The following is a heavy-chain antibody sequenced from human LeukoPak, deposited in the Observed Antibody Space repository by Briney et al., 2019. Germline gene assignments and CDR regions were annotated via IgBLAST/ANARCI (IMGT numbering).Heavy chain of an antibody. CDR3: ARALRSGYYDC. D-gene: IGHD3-22*01. V-gene: IGHV3-64*01. CDR1: GFTFSSYD. CDR2: ISNNGGST. J-gene: IGHJ4*02. Sequence: GGSLRLSCAASGFTFSSYDLHCVRQAPGRGLEYVSAISNNGGSTYYANSVKGRFTVSRDNSKNTLYLQMGSLRAEDTAIYYCARALRSGYYDCWGQGTLVTVSS.